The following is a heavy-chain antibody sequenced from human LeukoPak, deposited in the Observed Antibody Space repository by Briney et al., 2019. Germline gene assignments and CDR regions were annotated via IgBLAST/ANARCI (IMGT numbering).Heavy chain of an antibody. CDR2: IKEDGSTK. J-gene: IGHJ4*02. V-gene: IGHV3-7*01. CDR3: ARDRENNWYPYLDA. D-gene: IGHD1-1*01. CDR1: GFTFTNYL. Sequence: PGGSLRLSCVTSGFTFTNYLMSWVRQAPGKGLEWVANIKEDGSTKWYVDSVRGRFTISRDNAKNSLYLQMNSLRAEDTAVYYCARDRENNWYPYLDAWGQGTLVTVSP.